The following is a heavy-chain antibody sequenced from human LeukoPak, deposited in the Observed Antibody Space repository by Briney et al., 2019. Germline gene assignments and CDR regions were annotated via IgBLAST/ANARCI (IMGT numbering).Heavy chain of an antibody. CDR3: ARRRDSSSDAFDI. V-gene: IGHV4-38-2*01. J-gene: IGHJ3*02. D-gene: IGHD6-6*01. CDR2: IYHSGST. Sequence: SETLSLTCAVSGYSISSGYYWVWIRQPPGKGLERIGSIYHSGSTYYNPSLKSRVTISVDTSKNQFSLKLSSVTAADTAVYYCARRRDSSSDAFDIWGQGTMVTVSS. CDR1: GYSISSGYY.